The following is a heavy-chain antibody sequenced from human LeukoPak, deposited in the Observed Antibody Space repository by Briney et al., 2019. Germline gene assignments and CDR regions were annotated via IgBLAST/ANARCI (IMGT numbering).Heavy chain of an antibody. CDR2: IYYSGNT. J-gene: IGHJ4*02. Sequence: PSETLSLTCGVSGGSISSYYWSWVRQPPGKGLEWIGYIYYSGNTNYNPSLKSRVTISVDTSKNQFSLMLSSVTAADTAVYYCARYGGFYLDYWGQGTLVTVSS. V-gene: IGHV4-59*08. CDR3: ARYGGFYLDY. D-gene: IGHD3-10*01. CDR1: GGSISSYY.